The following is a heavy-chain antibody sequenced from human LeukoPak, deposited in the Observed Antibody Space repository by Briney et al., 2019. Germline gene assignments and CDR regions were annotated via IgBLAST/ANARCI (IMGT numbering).Heavy chain of an antibody. CDR3: ARDRSTGGIEDY. J-gene: IGHJ4*02. CDR2: ISSSGGST. CDR1: GFTFSTYA. Sequence: GGSLRLSCAASGFTFSTYAMSWVRQAPGKGLEWVSVISSSGGSTYYADSVKGRFTISRDNSKNTLYLQMNSLRAEDMAVYYCARDRSTGGIEDYWGQGTLVTVSS. D-gene: IGHD7-27*01. V-gene: IGHV3-23*01.